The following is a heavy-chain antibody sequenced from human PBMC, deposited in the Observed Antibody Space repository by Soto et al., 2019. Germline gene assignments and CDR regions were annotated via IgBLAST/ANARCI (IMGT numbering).Heavy chain of an antibody. CDR2: ISSSGSTI. Sequence: PGGSLRLSCAASGFTFSDYYMSWIRQAPGKGLEWVSYISSSGSTIYYADSVKGRFTISRDNAKNSLYLQMSSLRAEDTAVYYCATDRAQNWFDPWGQGTLVTVSS. CDR1: GFTFSDYY. V-gene: IGHV3-11*01. J-gene: IGHJ5*02. CDR3: ATDRAQNWFDP.